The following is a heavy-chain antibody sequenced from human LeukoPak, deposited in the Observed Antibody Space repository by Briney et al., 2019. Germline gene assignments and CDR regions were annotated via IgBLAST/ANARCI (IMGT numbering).Heavy chain of an antibody. CDR1: GLTFDDYG. CDR3: AREPYGDNGDWFDP. Sequence: GGSLRLSCAASGLTFDDYGMSWVRQAPAKGLAGVSSINWNGDNTGYADSVKGRFTISRDKAKNSLYLQMNSLRAKDTYLYYCAREPYGDNGDWFDPWGQGTLVTVSS. J-gene: IGHJ5*02. D-gene: IGHD4-17*01. V-gene: IGHV3-20*04. CDR2: INWNGDNT.